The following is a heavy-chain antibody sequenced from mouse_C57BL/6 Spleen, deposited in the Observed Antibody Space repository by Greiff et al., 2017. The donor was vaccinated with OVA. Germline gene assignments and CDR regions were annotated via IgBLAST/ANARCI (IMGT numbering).Heavy chain of an antibody. Sequence: QVQLQQSGAELVKPGASVKISCKASGYAFSSYWMNWVKQRPGKGLEWIGQIYPGDGDTNYNGKFKGKATLTADKSSSTAYMQLSSLTSEDSAVYFCAREGWLLRWYFDVWGTGTTVTVSS. J-gene: IGHJ1*03. CDR2: IYPGDGDT. CDR1: GYAFSSYW. V-gene: IGHV1-80*01. CDR3: AREGWLLRWYFDV. D-gene: IGHD2-3*01.